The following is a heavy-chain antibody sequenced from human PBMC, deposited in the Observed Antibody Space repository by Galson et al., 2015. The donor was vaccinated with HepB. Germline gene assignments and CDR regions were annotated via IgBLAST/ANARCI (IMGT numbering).Heavy chain of an antibody. CDR3: ARELPDDCSSTSCYYYYGMDV. CDR2: ISYDGSNK. D-gene: IGHD2-2*01. CDR1: GFTFSSYA. V-gene: IGHV3-30-3*01. J-gene: IGHJ6*02. Sequence: SLRLSCAAFGFTFSSYAMHWVRQAPGKGLEWVAVISYDGSNKYYADSVKGRFTISRDNSKNTLYLQMNSLRAEDTAVYYCARELPDDCSSTSCYYYYGMDVWGQGTTVTVSS.